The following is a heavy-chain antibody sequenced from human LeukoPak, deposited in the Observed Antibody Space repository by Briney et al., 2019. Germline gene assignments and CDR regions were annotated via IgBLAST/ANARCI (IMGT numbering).Heavy chain of an antibody. J-gene: IGHJ4*02. D-gene: IGHD3-22*01. Sequence: PGGSLRLSCAASGFTFSSDAMSWVRQAPGKGLEWVSAISGSGGSTYYADSVKGRFTISRDNSKNTLYLQMNSLRAEDTAVYYCARLDSSGYGYFDYWGQGTLVTVSS. V-gene: IGHV3-23*01. CDR3: ARLDSSGYGYFDY. CDR2: ISGSGGST. CDR1: GFTFSSDA.